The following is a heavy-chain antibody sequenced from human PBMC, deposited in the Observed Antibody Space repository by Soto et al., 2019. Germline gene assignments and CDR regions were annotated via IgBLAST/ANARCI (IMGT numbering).Heavy chain of an antibody. Sequence: QVQLQQWGAGLLKPSETLSLTCAVYGGSFSGYYWTWIRQPPGTGLEWIGEINHSGSTNYNPSLKSRVTISVDTSKNQFSLKLTSVNAADTAVYYCARDKITGLCDYWGEGTLVTVSS. V-gene: IGHV4-34*01. CDR2: INHSGST. CDR3: ARDKITGLCDY. D-gene: IGHD2-8*02. J-gene: IGHJ4*02. CDR1: GGSFSGYY.